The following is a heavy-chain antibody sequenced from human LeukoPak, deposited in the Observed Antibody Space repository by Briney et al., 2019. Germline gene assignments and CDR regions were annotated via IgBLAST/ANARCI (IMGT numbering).Heavy chain of an antibody. J-gene: IGHJ4*02. CDR1: GFTFSSYW. V-gene: IGHV3-23*01. CDR3: AKPQTDSNYYY. D-gene: IGHD4-11*01. Sequence: GGSLRLSCAASGFTFSSYWMSWVRQAPGKGLEWVSAISGSGGSTYYADSVKGRFTISGDNSKNTLYLQMNSLRAEDTAVYYCAKPQTDSNYYYWGQGTLVTVSS. CDR2: ISGSGGST.